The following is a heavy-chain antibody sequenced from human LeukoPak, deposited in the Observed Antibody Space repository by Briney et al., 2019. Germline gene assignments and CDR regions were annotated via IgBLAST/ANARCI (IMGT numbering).Heavy chain of an antibody. CDR2: IWYDGRNK. CDR3: AREVPTSREVTTFDN. Sequence: PGRSLRLSCAASGFTFSNYGMHWVRQAPGKGLEWVAVIWYDGRNKYYADSVKGRFTISRDNSQNTLYLEMDSLRAENTAVYFCAREVPTSREVTTFDNWGQGTLVTVSS. V-gene: IGHV3-33*01. J-gene: IGHJ4*02. CDR1: GFTFSNYG. D-gene: IGHD4-17*01.